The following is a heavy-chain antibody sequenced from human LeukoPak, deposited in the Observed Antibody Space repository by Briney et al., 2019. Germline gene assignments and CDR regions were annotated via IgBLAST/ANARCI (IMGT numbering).Heavy chain of an antibody. CDR3: ARDDILTGYSSQSFDY. Sequence: SQTLSLTCTVSGVSISSYYWSSIRQPAGQGLEWIGRIYTSRSTNYNPSLKSRVTMSVDTSKNQFSLKLSSVTAADTAVYYCARDDILTGYSSQSFDYWGQGTLVTVSS. J-gene: IGHJ4*02. CDR2: IYTSRST. D-gene: IGHD3-9*01. CDR1: GVSISSYY. V-gene: IGHV4-4*07.